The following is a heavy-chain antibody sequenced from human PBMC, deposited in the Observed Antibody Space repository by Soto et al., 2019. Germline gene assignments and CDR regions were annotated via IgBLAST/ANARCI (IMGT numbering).Heavy chain of an antibody. V-gene: IGHV3-7*01. CDR3: ARDAVAATPLIDY. J-gene: IGHJ4*02. D-gene: IGHD2-15*01. CDR2: IKQDGSEK. CDR1: GFTFSSYW. Sequence: GGSLRLSCAASGFTFSSYWMSWVRQAPGKGLEWVANIKQDGSEKYYVDSVKGRFTISRDNTKNSLYLQMNSLRAEDTAVYYCARDAVAATPLIDYWGQGTLVTVSS.